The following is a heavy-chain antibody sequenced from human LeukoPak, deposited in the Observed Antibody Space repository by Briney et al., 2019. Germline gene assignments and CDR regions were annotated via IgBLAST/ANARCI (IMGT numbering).Heavy chain of an antibody. CDR2: IKQDGSEK. CDR1: GFTFSSYW. D-gene: IGHD3-9*01. Sequence: GGSLRLSCAASGFTFSSYWMSWVRQAPGQGLEWVANIKQDGSEKYYVDSVKGRFTISRDNAKNSLYLQMNSLRAEDTAVYYCARELRYFDWLSDYWGQGTLVTVSS. J-gene: IGHJ4*02. V-gene: IGHV3-7*01. CDR3: ARELRYFDWLSDY.